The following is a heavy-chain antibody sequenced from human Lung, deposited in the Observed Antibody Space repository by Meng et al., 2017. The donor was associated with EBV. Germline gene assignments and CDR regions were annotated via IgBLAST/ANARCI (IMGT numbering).Heavy chain of an antibody. CDR1: GDGYSSTSAA. CDR2: TYYRSERYN. D-gene: IGHD6-19*01. V-gene: IGHV6-1*01. Sequence: QLQLQQAVPGVVKPTQTPSVTCAINGDGYSSTSAAWNWVRQSPSRGLEWLGRTYYRSERYNGYAVSVKSLITINQDTSKNQFFLQLNSVTPEDTAMYYCARSGSSGWIDYWGQGTLVTVSS. J-gene: IGHJ4*02. CDR3: ARSGSSGWIDY.